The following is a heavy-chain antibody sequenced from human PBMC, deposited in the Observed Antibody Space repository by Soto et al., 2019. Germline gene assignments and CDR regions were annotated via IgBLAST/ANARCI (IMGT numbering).Heavy chain of an antibody. CDR1: GYTFTIYY. V-gene: IGHV1-46*03. CDR3: ARDSIAHRSADRYYYYYMDV. Sequence: ASVKVSCKASGYTFTIYYIHWVRQAPGQGLEWMGIINPSGGSTSYAQKFQGRVTMTRDTSTSTVYMELSSLRSEDTAVYYCARDSIAHRSADRYYYYYMDVWGKGTTVTVSS. CDR2: INPSGGST. J-gene: IGHJ6*03. D-gene: IGHD3-16*02.